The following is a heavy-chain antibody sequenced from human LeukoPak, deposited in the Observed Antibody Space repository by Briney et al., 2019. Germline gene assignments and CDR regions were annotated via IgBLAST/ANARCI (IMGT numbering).Heavy chain of an antibody. CDR1: GLNFRSYA. D-gene: IGHD1-1*01. CDR3: AKDTRTATTHGGFDS. V-gene: IGHV3-23*01. CDR2: IRDNDFST. Sequence: GGSLRLSCTASGLNFRSYALSWVRQAPGKGLEWVSGIRDNDFSTYYADSVKGRFTISRDNSKNTLYLQMNSLRAEDTAVYYCAKDTRTATTHGGFDSWGQGTLVTVSS. J-gene: IGHJ4*02.